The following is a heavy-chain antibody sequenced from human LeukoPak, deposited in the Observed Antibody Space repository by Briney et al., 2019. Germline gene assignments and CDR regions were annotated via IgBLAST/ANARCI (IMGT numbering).Heavy chain of an antibody. D-gene: IGHD2-8*02. CDR1: GFTFSDYY. CDR2: ISGSSTYT. V-gene: IGHV3-11*06. Sequence: GGSLRLSCAASGFTFSDYYMSWLRQAPGKGLEFVSYISGSSTYTNYADSVEGRFTISRDNSKNTLYLQMNSLRAEDTAVYYCAKDWPPRASTTGLCFDYWGQGTLVTVSS. J-gene: IGHJ4*02. CDR3: AKDWPPRASTTGLCFDY.